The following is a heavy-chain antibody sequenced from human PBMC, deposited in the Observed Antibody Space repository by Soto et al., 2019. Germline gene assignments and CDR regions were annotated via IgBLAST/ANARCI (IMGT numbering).Heavy chain of an antibody. V-gene: IGHV3-48*01. Sequence: PWGSLRLSCAASGFTFSSYSMNLVRQAPGKGLEWVSYISSGSSTIYYADSVKGRFTISRDNAKNSLYLQMNSLRAEDTAVYYCARTPVFGVVSDAFDIWGQGTMVTVS. CDR3: ARTPVFGVVSDAFDI. J-gene: IGHJ3*02. CDR1: GFTFSSYS. CDR2: ISSGSSTI. D-gene: IGHD3-3*01.